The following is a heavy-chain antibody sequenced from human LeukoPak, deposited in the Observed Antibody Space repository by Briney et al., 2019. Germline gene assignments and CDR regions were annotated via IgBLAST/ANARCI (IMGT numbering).Heavy chain of an antibody. CDR2: INPNSGGT. D-gene: IGHD2-15*01. J-gene: IGHJ4*02. CDR3: ARGYCSGGSCQRPSDY. Sequence: GASVKVSCKASGYTFTGYYMHWVRQAPGQGLEWMGRINPNSGGTNYAQKFQGRVTMTRDTSISTAYMELSRLRSDDTAVYYCARGYCSGGSCQRPSDYWGQGTLVTVSS. CDR1: GYTFTGYY. V-gene: IGHV1-2*06.